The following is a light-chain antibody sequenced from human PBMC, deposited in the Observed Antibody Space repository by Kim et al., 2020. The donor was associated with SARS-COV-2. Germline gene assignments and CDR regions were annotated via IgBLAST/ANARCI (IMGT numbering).Light chain of an antibody. CDR1: QSVSSN. J-gene: IGKJ2*01. CDR3: QQYNNWPRT. V-gene: IGKV3-15*01. Sequence: EIVMTQSPATLSVSPGERATLSCRASQSVSSNLAWYQQKPGQAPRLLIYGASTRATGIPARFSGSGSGTEFTLTISSLQSEDFAFYYCQQYNNWPRTFGQGTKLEI. CDR2: GAS.